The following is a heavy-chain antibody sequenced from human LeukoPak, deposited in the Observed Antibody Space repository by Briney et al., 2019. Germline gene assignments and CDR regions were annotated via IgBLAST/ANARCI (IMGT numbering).Heavy chain of an antibody. J-gene: IGHJ3*02. D-gene: IGHD3-22*01. CDR3: ARVLTYYDSSGYSGAFDI. Sequence: GGSLRLSCAASGFTFSSYSMNWVRQAPGKGLEWVSSISSSSSYIYYADSVKGRFTISRDNAKNSLYMQMNSLRAEDTAVYYCARVLTYYDSSGYSGAFDIWGQGTMVTVSS. V-gene: IGHV3-21*01. CDR2: ISSSSSYI. CDR1: GFTFSSYS.